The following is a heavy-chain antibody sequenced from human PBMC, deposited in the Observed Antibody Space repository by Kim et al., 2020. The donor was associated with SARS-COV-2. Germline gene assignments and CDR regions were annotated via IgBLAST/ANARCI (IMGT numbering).Heavy chain of an antibody. V-gene: IGHV4-59*08. J-gene: IGHJ4*02. CDR2: IYYSGST. D-gene: IGHD6-13*01. CDR3: ARQWGYSSSRTPPLGY. CDR1: GGSISNYY. Sequence: SETLSLTCTVSGGSISNYYWSWIRQPPGKGLEWIGYIYYSGSTNYNPSLKSRDTISGHTSNNQISLKLSSVTAADTAVYYFARQWGYSSSRTPPLGYWGQGTLVTVSS.